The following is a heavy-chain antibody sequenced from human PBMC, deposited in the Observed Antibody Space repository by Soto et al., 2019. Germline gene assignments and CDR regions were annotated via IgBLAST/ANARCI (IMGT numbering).Heavy chain of an antibody. CDR2: ISGSGNST. D-gene: IGHD2-21*01. Sequence: EVQVLESGGGLVQPGGSLRLSCAASGFTFSNYAMGWVRQAPGKGLEWVSSISGSGNSTYNADSVKGRLTISRDNSKNTLYLQMNSLRAEDTAVYYCAKDADCGGDCYLHYFDYWGQGALVTVSS. V-gene: IGHV3-23*01. J-gene: IGHJ4*02. CDR3: AKDADCGGDCYLHYFDY. CDR1: GFTFSNYA.